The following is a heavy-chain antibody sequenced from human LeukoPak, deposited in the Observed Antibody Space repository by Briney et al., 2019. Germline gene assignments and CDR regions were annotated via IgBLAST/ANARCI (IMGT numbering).Heavy chain of an antibody. V-gene: IGHV4-59*01. CDR2: IYYSGST. CDR1: GGSISSYY. D-gene: IGHD3-10*01. J-gene: IGHJ6*02. Sequence: PSETLSLTCTVSGGSISSYYWSWIRQPPGKGLEWIGYIYYSGSTNYNTSLKSRVTISVDTSKNQFSLKLSSVTAADTAVYYCARSFHTYYYGSGFYGMDVWGQGTTVTVSS. CDR3: ARSFHTYYYGSGFYGMDV.